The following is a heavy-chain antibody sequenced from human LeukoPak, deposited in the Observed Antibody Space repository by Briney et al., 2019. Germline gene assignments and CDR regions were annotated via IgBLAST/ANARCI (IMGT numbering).Heavy chain of an antibody. V-gene: IGHV3-30-3*01. J-gene: IGHJ6*03. CDR2: LSYDGSNK. Sequence: QPGGSLRLSCAASGFTFSSYAMHWVRQAPGKGLAWVALLSYDGSNKYYADSVKGRFTISRDNSKNTLYLQMNSLRAEDTAVYYCARDPQGYCSGGSCYRYYYMDVWGKGTTVTVSS. D-gene: IGHD2-15*01. CDR3: ARDPQGYCSGGSCYRYYYMDV. CDR1: GFTFSSYA.